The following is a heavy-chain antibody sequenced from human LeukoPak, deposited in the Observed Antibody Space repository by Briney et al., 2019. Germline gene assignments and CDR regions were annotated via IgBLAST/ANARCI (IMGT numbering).Heavy chain of an antibody. V-gene: IGHV3-21*01. J-gene: IGHJ3*02. CDR3: ARDMVRGGHGDAFDI. CDR1: GFTFSSYS. Sequence: PGGSLRLSCAASGFTFSSYSMNWVRQAPGKGLEWVSSISSSSSSYIYYADSVKGRFTIFRDNAKNSLYLQMNSLRAEDTAVYYCARDMVRGGHGDAFDIWGQGTMVTVSS. D-gene: IGHD3-10*01. CDR2: ISSSSSSYI.